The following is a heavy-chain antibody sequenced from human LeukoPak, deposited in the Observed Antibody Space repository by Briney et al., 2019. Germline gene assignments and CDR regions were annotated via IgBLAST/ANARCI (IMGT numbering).Heavy chain of an antibody. Sequence: SETLSLTCTVSGGSISSGGYYWSWIRQHPGKGLEWIGYIYYSGSTYYNPSLKSRVTISVDTSKNQFSLKLSSVTAADTAVYYCARGRAMRGNADLYYFDYWGQGTLVTVSS. CDR3: ARGRAMRGNADLYYFDY. CDR1: GGSISSGGYY. J-gene: IGHJ4*02. V-gene: IGHV4-31*03. CDR2: IYYSGST. D-gene: IGHD2-2*01.